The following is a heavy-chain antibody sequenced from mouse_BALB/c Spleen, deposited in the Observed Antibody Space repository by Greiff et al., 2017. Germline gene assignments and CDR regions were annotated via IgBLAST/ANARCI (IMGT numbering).Heavy chain of an antibody. J-gene: IGHJ4*01. D-gene: IGHD1-2*01. CDR1: GFTFSSYA. V-gene: IGHV5-9-4*01. CDR3: ARGATATMDY. CDR2: ISSGGSYT. Sequence: EVQGVESGGGLVKPGGSLKLSCAASGFTFSSYAMSWVRQSPEKRLEWVAEISSGGSYTYYPDTVTGRFTISRDNAKNTLYLEMSSLRSEDTAMYYCARGATATMDYWGQGTSVTVSS.